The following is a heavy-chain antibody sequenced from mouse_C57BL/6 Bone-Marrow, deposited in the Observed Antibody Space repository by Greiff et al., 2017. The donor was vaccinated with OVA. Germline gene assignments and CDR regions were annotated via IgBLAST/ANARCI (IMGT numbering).Heavy chain of an antibody. CDR3: ARYLYCYYFDY. Sequence: VQLQQSGPELVKPGASVKISCKASGYTFTDYYMNWVKQSHGKSLEWIGDINPNNGGTSYNQKFKGKATLTVDKSSSTAYMELRRLTSEDSAVYYCARYLYCYYFDYWGQGTTLTVSS. CDR1: GYTFTDYY. D-gene: IGHD2-1*01. CDR2: INPNNGGT. J-gene: IGHJ2*01. V-gene: IGHV1-26*01.